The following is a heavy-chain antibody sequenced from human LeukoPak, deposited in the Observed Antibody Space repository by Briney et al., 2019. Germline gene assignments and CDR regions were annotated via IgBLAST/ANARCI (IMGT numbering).Heavy chain of an antibody. CDR2: IYYSGST. CDR3: ARARPPLVAPPDY. D-gene: IGHD3-9*01. CDR1: GGSISSGGYY. V-gene: IGHV4-31*03. J-gene: IGHJ4*02. Sequence: PSETLSLTCTVSGGSISSGGYYWGWIRQHPRNGLEWIGYIYYSGSTYYNPSLKSRITLSVDTSKNQFSLKLSSVTAADTAVYFCARARPPLVAPPDYWGQGTLVTVSS.